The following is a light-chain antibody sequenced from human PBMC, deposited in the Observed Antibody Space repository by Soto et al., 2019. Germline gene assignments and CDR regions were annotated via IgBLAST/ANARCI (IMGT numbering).Light chain of an antibody. J-gene: IGKJ5*01. Sequence: EIVLTQSAGTLSLSPGERATLSCSASQSVSSLYLAWFQQKPGQAPRLLIYGASTRATGIPARFSGSGSGTEFTLTISSLQSEDFAVYYCQQYNNWPITFGQGTRLEIK. V-gene: IGKV3-15*01. CDR1: QSVSSLY. CDR2: GAS. CDR3: QQYNNWPIT.